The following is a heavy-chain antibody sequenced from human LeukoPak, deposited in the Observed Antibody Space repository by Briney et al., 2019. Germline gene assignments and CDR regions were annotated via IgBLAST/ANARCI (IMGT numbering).Heavy chain of an antibody. Sequence: SGTLSLTCAVSGGSISSSNWWRWVRQPPGKGLEWIGEIYHSGSTNYNPSLKSRVTISVDKSKNQFSLKLSSVTAADTAVYYCARVKTTRTSTYFDYWGQGTLVTVSS. J-gene: IGHJ4*02. V-gene: IGHV4-4*02. CDR3: ARVKTTRTSTYFDY. CDR2: IYHSGST. CDR1: GGSISSSNW. D-gene: IGHD1-1*01.